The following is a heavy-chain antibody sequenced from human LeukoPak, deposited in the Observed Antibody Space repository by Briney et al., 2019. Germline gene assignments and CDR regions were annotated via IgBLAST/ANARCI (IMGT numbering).Heavy chain of an antibody. Sequence: PGGSLRLSCAASGLSFSFYAMSRVRQAPGKGLEWVSSISGGGAGTYYADSVRGRFTISRDNSKNTLYLQMNSLRAEDTALYYCAKDFVRYNIQFDYWGQGALVTVSS. J-gene: IGHJ4*02. CDR1: GLSFSFYA. CDR2: ISGGGAGT. D-gene: IGHD1-1*01. V-gene: IGHV3-23*01. CDR3: AKDFVRYNIQFDY.